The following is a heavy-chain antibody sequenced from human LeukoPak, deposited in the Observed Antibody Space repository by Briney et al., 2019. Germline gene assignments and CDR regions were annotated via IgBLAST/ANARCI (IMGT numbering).Heavy chain of an antibody. CDR1: GFTFSSYW. D-gene: IGHD2-15*01. CDR3: ATENYGSLAG. V-gene: IGHV3-7*01. Sequence: GGSLRLSCAASGFTFSSYWMSWVRQAPGKGLEWVANIKKDGSPNYYVDSVKGRFTISKDNAKNSLYLRMNSLRAEDTAVYYCATENYGSLAGWGQGTLVTVSS. CDR2: IKKDGSPN. J-gene: IGHJ4*02.